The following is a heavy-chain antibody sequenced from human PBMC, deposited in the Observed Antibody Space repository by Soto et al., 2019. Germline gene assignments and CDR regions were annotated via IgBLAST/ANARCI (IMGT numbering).Heavy chain of an antibody. J-gene: IGHJ5*02. CDR2: VSPKSGGT. D-gene: IGHD2-8*02. V-gene: IGHV1-2*02. CDR1: VYNFSYYY. Sequence: XSVKVSCKASVYNFSYYYIHWVRQAPGQGLEWLGWVSPKSGGTNYAQKFKGRVTMTRDTSSNTVYMDLSGLKSDDTAVFYCAREISGGGTLNWFDPWGQGTLVTVSS. CDR3: AREISGGGTLNWFDP.